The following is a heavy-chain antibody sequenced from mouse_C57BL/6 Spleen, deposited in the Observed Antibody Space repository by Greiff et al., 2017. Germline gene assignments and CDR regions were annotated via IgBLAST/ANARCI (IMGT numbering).Heavy chain of an antibody. V-gene: IGHV5-4*01. CDR1: GFTFSSYA. CDR2: ISDGGSYT. D-gene: IGHD4-1*01. CDR3: ARKANWYFAY. Sequence: EVQGVESGGGLVKPGGSLKLSCAASGFTFSSYAMSWVRQTPEKRLEWVATISDGGSYTYYPDNVKGRFTISRDNAKNNLYLQMSHLKSEDTAMYYCARKANWYFAYWGQGTLVTVSA. J-gene: IGHJ3*01.